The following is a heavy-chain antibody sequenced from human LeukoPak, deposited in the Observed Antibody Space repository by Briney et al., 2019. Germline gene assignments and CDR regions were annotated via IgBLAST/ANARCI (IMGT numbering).Heavy chain of an antibody. V-gene: IGHV1-18*04. CDR2: ISAYNGNT. J-gene: IGHJ4*02. CDR1: GYTFTSYY. D-gene: IGHD2-2*01. Sequence: ASVKVSCKASGYTFTSYYMHWVRQAPGQGLEWMGWISAYNGNTNYAQKLQGRVTMTTDTSTSTAYMELRSLRSDDTAVYYCARVKVVVVPAPTHQFDYWGQGTLVTVSS. CDR3: ARVKVVVVPAPTHQFDY.